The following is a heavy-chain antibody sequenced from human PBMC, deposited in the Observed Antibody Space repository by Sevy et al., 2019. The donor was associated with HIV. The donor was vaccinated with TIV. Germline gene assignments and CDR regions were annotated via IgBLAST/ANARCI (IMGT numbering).Heavy chain of an antibody. J-gene: IGHJ4*02. Sequence: GGSLRLSCVASGFDFNHHWMSWVRQAPQKGLEWVANIKQDGSETYYVDSLEGRFTISRDNAKNSLSLQINDLRAEDTAVYYCARLPTGLQSFNYLLSTYFDSWGQGTLVTVSS. CDR1: GFDFNHHW. CDR3: ARLPTGLQSFNYLLSTYFDS. D-gene: IGHD3-9*01. CDR2: IKQDGSET. V-gene: IGHV3-7*01.